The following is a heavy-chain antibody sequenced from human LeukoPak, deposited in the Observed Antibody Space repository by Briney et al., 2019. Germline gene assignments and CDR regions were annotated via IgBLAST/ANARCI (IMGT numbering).Heavy chain of an antibody. V-gene: IGHV5-10-1*01. Sequence: GESLKISCKGSGYIFTSYWISWVRQMPGKGLEWMGRIDPSDSYTNYSPSFQGHVTISADKSISTAYLQWSSLKASDTAMYYCARRCSSSSCPFEYWGQGTLVTVSS. CDR1: GYIFTSYW. CDR3: ARRCSSSSCPFEY. D-gene: IGHD2-2*01. J-gene: IGHJ4*02. CDR2: IDPSDSYT.